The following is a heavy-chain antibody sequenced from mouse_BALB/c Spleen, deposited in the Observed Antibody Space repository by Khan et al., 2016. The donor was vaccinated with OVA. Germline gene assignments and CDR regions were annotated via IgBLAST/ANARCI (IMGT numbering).Heavy chain of an antibody. CDR1: GFSLTSYG. Sequence: QVQLQQSGPGLVAPSQSLSITCTVSGFSLTSYGVHWVRQPPGKGLEWLGVIWAGGSTNYNSASMSSLSISNDNSKSQVFFKMNSLQPDDPAMSYWARREDKRGQGTTLTVSS. CDR3: ARREDK. V-gene: IGHV2-9*02. J-gene: IGHJ2*01. CDR2: IWAGGST.